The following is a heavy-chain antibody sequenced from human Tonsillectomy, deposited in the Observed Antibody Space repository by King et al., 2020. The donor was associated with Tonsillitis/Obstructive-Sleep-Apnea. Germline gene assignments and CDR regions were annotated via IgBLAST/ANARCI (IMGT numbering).Heavy chain of an antibody. D-gene: IGHD5-18*01. CDR3: ARENTAMATEAFDI. Sequence: QVQLQQWGAGLLKPSETLSLTCAVYGGSFSGNYWSWIRQPPGKGLEWIGEINHSGSTNYSPSLKSRVTISIDTSKNQFSLKLSSVTAADTAVYYCARENTAMATEAFDIWGQGTMVTVSS. CDR1: GGSFSGNY. CDR2: INHSGST. J-gene: IGHJ3*02. V-gene: IGHV4-34*01.